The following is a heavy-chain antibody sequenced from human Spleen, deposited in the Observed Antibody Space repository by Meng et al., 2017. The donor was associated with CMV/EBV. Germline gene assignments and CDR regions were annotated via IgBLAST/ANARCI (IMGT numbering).Heavy chain of an antibody. V-gene: IGHV4-59*01. D-gene: IGHD6-6*01. CDR2: IYYSGST. Sequence: SETLSLTCAVYGGSFSGYYWSWIRQPPGKGLEWIGYIYYSGSTNYNPSLKSRVTISVDTSKNQFSLKLSSVTAADTAVYYCARATREEYSSSSDWFDPWGQGTLVTVSS. CDR3: ARATREEYSSSSDWFDP. J-gene: IGHJ5*02. CDR1: GGSFSGYY.